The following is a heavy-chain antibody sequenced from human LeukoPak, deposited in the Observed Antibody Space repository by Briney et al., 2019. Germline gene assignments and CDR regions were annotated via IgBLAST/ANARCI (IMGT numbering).Heavy chain of an antibody. CDR3: ARSLRLDSECDY. D-gene: IGHD3-9*01. V-gene: IGHV1-2*02. J-gene: IGHJ4*02. CDR1: GYTFTTYY. CDR2: INPNSGGT. Sequence: ASVKVSCKAFGYTFTTYYMHWVRQAPGQGLEWMGWINPNSGGTNYAQKFQGRVTMTRDTSISTAYMELSRLRSDDTALYYCARSLRLDSECDYWGQGTLVTVSS.